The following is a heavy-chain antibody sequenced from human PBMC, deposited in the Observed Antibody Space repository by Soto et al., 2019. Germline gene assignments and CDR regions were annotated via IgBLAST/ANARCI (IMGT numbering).Heavy chain of an antibody. D-gene: IGHD5-18*01. CDR2: IYHSGST. J-gene: IGHJ6*02. Sequence: QVQLQESGPGLVKPSGTLSLTCAVSGGSISSSNWWSWVRQPPGKGLEWIGEIYHSGSTNYNPSLKSRVNLSVEKTKNPFSLKLSSVTAADTAVYYCARDRKWIQLDYYYGMDVWGQGTTVTVSS. V-gene: IGHV4-4*02. CDR3: ARDRKWIQLDYYYGMDV. CDR1: GGSISSSNW.